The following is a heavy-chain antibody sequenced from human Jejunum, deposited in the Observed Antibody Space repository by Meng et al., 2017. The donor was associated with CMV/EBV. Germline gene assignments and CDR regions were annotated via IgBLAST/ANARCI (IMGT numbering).Heavy chain of an antibody. CDR1: SGSSS. CDR2: TYYGGST. CDR3: ARVPAELGSSSSSYYFDS. Sequence: SGSSSWGWLRPSPGTGLEWIGNTYYGGSTSYNPSLSSRVSISVDRSRDQFSLKLNSVTAADTAVYYCARVPAELGSSSSSYYFDSWGQGTLVTVSS. J-gene: IGHJ4*02. D-gene: IGHD6-13*01. V-gene: IGHV4-39*07.